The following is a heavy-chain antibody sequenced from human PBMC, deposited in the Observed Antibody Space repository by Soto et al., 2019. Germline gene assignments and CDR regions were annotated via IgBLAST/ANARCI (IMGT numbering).Heavy chain of an antibody. Sequence: PGGSLRLSCAASGFTFSSYGMHWVRQAPGKGLEWVAVISYDGSNKYYADSVKGRFTISRDNSKNTLYLQMNSLRAEDTAVYYCAKGGVRGVISRIFDYWGQGNLVTVSS. D-gene: IGHD3-10*01. CDR3: AKGGVRGVISRIFDY. V-gene: IGHV3-30*18. J-gene: IGHJ4*02. CDR2: ISYDGSNK. CDR1: GFTFSSYG.